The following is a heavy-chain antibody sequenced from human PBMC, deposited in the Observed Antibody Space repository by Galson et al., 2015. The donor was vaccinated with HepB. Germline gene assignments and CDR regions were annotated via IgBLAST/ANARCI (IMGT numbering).Heavy chain of an antibody. D-gene: IGHD2-8*01. V-gene: IGHV2-70*01. J-gene: IGHJ3*02. CDR3: ARMGRLMDYAFDI. CDR1: GFSLSTSGMC. CDR2: VDWDDDK. Sequence: PALVKPTQTLTLTCTFSGFSLSTSGMCVSWIRQPPGKALEWLALVDWDDDKYYSTSLKTRLTISKDTSKNQVVLTMTNMDPVDTATYYCARMGRLMDYAFDIWGQGTMVTVSS.